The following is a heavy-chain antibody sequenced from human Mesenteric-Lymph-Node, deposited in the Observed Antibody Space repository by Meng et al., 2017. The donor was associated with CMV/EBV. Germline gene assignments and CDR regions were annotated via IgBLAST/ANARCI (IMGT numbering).Heavy chain of an antibody. V-gene: IGHV4-39*01. CDR3: ARQYGGSSTYFDY. CDR2: IYYSGST. Sequence: VSGGSIGSSSYYWGWIRQPPGKGLEWIGSIYYSGSTYYNPSLKSRVTISVDTSKNQFSLKLSSVTAADTAVYYCARQYGGSSTYFDYWGQGTLVTVSS. CDR1: GGSIGSSSYY. J-gene: IGHJ4*02. D-gene: IGHD1-26*01.